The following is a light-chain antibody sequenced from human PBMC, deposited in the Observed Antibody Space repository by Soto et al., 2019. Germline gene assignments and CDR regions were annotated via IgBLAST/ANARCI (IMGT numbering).Light chain of an antibody. CDR3: SSFTVTITVL. J-gene: IGLJ7*01. CDR1: NSDVGGYDF. CDR2: EVS. Sequence: SALTQPASVSGSPGQSITISCIGTNSDVGGYDFVSWYQQHPGKAPKLLIYEVSNRPSGVSNRFSGSKSGNTASLTISGLQAEDEADYYCSSFTVTITVLFGGGTQLTVL. V-gene: IGLV2-14*01.